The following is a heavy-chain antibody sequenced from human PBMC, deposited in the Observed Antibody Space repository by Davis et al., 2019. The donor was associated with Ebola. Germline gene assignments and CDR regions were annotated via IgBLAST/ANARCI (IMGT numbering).Heavy chain of an antibody. CDR3: AREIVVVVAVTGYYYYGMDV. Sequence: ASVKVSCKASGYTFTSYGISWVRQAPGQGLEWMGWISAYNGNTNYAQKLQGRVTMTTDTSTSTAYMELRSLRSEDTAVYYCAREIVVVVAVTGYYYYGMDVWGKGTTVTVSS. D-gene: IGHD2-15*01. CDR1: GYTFTSYG. V-gene: IGHV1-18*01. J-gene: IGHJ6*04. CDR2: ISAYNGNT.